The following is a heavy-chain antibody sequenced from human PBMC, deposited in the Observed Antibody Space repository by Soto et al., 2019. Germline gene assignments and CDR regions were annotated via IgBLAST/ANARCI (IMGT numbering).Heavy chain of an antibody. CDR2: ISGSGGST. V-gene: IGHV3-23*01. Sequence: EVQLLESGGGLVQPGGSLRLSCAASGFTFSSYAMRWVRQAPGKGLEWVSAISGSGGSTYYADSVKGRFTISRDNSKNTLYLQMNSLRAEDTAVDYCAKDARDCWNYGSAFDYWGQGTLVTVSS. J-gene: IGHJ4*02. CDR3: AKDARDCWNYGSAFDY. D-gene: IGHD1-7*01. CDR1: GFTFSSYA.